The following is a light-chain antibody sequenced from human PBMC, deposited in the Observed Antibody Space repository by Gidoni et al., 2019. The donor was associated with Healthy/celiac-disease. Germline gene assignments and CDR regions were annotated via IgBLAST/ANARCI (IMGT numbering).Light chain of an antibody. CDR3: QQYGSSHWT. J-gene: IGKJ1*01. CDR2: GAA. Sequence: ELVLTQSPGTLSLSPGERATLSCRASQSVSSSYLAWYQQKPGQAPRLLIYGAASRATGIPDRFSGSGSGTDFTLTISRLEPEDFAVYYCQQYGSSHWTFGQGTKVEIK. CDR1: QSVSSSY. V-gene: IGKV3-20*01.